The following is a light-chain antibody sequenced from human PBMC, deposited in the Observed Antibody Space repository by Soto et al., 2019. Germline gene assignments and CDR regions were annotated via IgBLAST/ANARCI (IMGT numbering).Light chain of an antibody. CDR2: HNR. Sequence: QSVLTHPPSVSGAPGQRVTISCTGSNWNIGGGYDVHWYQQLPGTAPKLLIYHNRDRPSGVPDRFSGSKSGNSASLAITGRQAGDEHDYYSQSYNTALSASSVFPTATTATV. V-gene: IGLV1-40*01. CDR1: NWNIGGGYD. CDR3: QSYNTALSASSV. J-gene: IGLJ1*01.